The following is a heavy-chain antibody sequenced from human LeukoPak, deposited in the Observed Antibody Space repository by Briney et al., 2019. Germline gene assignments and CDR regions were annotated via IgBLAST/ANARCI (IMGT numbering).Heavy chain of an antibody. CDR3: ARDDGRNWGQVGGY. Sequence: ASVKVSCKASVHSLSELSTHWVRQAPGKGLEWMGGFDPEDGETIYAQKFQGRVTMTEDTSTGTAHMELRGLRPDDTAVYYCARDDGRNWGQVGGYWGQGTLVTVSS. V-gene: IGHV1-24*01. CDR2: FDPEDGET. D-gene: IGHD7-27*01. CDR1: VHSLSELS. J-gene: IGHJ4*02.